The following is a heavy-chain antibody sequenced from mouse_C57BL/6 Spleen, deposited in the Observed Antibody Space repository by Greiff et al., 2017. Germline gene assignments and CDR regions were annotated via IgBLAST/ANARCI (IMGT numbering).Heavy chain of an antibody. V-gene: IGHV1-39*01. D-gene: IGHD1-3*01. Sequence: VQLQESGPELVKPGASVKISCKASGYSFTDYNMNWVKPSNGKSLEWIGVINPNYGSTSYNQKFKGKATLTVDQSSSTAYMQLNSLTSEDSAVYYCASSEAHSAMDYWGQGTSVTVSS. CDR3: ASSEAHSAMDY. J-gene: IGHJ4*01. CDR1: GYSFTDYN. CDR2: INPNYGST.